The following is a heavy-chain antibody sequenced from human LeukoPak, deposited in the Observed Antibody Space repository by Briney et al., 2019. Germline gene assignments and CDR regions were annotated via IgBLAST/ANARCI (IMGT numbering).Heavy chain of an antibody. CDR3: ASRYMLRPQRPDYNYYGMDV. CDR1: GFTVSSNY. Sequence: GGSLRLSCAASGFTVSSNYMSWVRQAPGKGLEWVSVIYSGGSTDYADSVEGRYTNSRHNSKNTLYLQMNRLRAEDTAVYYWASRYMLRPQRPDYNYYGMDVWGQGTTVAVSS. J-gene: IGHJ6*02. V-gene: IGHV3-53*04. CDR2: IYSGGST. D-gene: IGHD1-1*01.